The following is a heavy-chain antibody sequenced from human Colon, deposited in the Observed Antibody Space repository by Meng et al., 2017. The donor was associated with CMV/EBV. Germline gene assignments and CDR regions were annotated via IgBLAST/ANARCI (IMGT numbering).Heavy chain of an antibody. D-gene: IGHD1-26*01. V-gene: IGHV4-34*01. Sequence: WGAGLLKPSETLSLTCAADGSAFSDYYWSLIRHPPGRGLEGLGEIRHGRRSSYSYNSSLKSRVTISIDTFKNQFSLELTSETATDTAVYNCGGGSYQAWELLHYWGQGTLVTVSS. CDR1: GSAFSDYY. J-gene: IGHJ4*02. CDR2: IRHGRRSSY. CDR3: GGGSYQAWELLHY.